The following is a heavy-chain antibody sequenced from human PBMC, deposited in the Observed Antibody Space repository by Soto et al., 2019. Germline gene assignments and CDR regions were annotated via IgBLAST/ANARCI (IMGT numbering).Heavy chain of an antibody. J-gene: IGHJ6*02. V-gene: IGHV3-30*18. D-gene: IGHD2-2*01. CDR2: ISYDGSNK. Sequence: LRLSCAASGFTFSSYGMHWVRQAPGKGLEWVAVISYDGSNKYYADSVKGRFTISRDNSKNTLYLQMNSLRAEDTAVYYRAKDDIDIVVVPAAPIYYYYGMDVWGQGTTVTVSS. CDR3: AKDDIDIVVVPAAPIYYYYGMDV. CDR1: GFTFSSYG.